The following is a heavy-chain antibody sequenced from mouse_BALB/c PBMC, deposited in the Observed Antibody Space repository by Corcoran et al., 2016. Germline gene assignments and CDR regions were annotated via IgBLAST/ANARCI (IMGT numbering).Heavy chain of an antibody. Sequence: QVQLRQSGAELLKPGASVKLSCKATGYTFRSYWIEWVKQRPGHGLEWIGEILPGSGSTNYNEKFKGKATFTADTSSNTAYIQLSSLTSEDSAVYYCARNYCSSYDWYFDVWGAVTTVTVSS. CDR2: ILPGSGST. CDR3: ARNYCSSYDWYFDV. CDR1: GYTFRSYW. V-gene: IGHV1-9*01. J-gene: IGHJ1*01. D-gene: IGHD1-1*01.